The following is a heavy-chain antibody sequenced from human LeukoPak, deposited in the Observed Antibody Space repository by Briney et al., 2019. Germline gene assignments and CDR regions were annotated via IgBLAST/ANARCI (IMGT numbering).Heavy chain of an antibody. CDR2: ISYDGSNK. CDR3: AKFFTGEYVRAFDV. J-gene: IGHJ3*01. CDR1: GFTFSNYA. D-gene: IGHD3-10*02. V-gene: IGHV3-30*18. Sequence: GRSLRLSCAASGFTFSNYALHWVRQAPGKGLEWVAVISYDGSNKYYADSVKGRFTISRDNSKNTLYLQMNSLRAEDTAVYYCAKFFTGEYVRAFDVWGQGTMVTVSS.